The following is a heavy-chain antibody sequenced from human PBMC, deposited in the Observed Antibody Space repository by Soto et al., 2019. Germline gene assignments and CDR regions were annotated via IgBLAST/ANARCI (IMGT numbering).Heavy chain of an antibody. Sequence: LGESLKISCKGSGYSFTSYWISWVRQMPGKGLEWMGRIDPSDSYTNYSPSFQGHVTISADKSISTAYLQWSSLKASDTAMYYCARDLDYGGNSAASDVWGQGTMVPVS. CDR2: IDPSDSYT. J-gene: IGHJ3*01. CDR1: GYSFTSYW. D-gene: IGHD4-17*01. V-gene: IGHV5-10-1*01. CDR3: ARDLDYGGNSAASDV.